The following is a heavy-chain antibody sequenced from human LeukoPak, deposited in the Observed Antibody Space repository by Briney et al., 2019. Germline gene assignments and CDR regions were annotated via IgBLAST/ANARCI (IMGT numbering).Heavy chain of an antibody. V-gene: IGHV3-74*01. CDR3: ANEYDNAFDI. Sequence: QSGGSLRLSCAASGFTFSSYWMHWVRQAPGKGLVWVSRINSDGSSISYADSVKGRFTISRDNAKSTLYLQMNSLRAEDTAVYYCANEYDNAFDIWGQGTMVTVSS. D-gene: IGHD3-22*01. CDR2: INSDGSSI. CDR1: GFTFSSYW. J-gene: IGHJ3*02.